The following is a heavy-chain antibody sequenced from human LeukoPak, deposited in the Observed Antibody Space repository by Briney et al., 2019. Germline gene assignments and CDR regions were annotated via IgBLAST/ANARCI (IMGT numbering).Heavy chain of an antibody. CDR3: ARRHSDSLTGFDF. D-gene: IGHD3-9*01. Sequence: GESLKISCQASGYKFNNFYIAWVRQMPGKGLEWVAIIYPGDSDIRYSPSIQGHVTISADKSTSTTFLQWTSLKASDTAMYYCARRHSDSLTGFDFWGQGTLVTVTS. CDR2: IYPGDSDI. J-gene: IGHJ4*02. V-gene: IGHV5-51*01. CDR1: GYKFNNFY.